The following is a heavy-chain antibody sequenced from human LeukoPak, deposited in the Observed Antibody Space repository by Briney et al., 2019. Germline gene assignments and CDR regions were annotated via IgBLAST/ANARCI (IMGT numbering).Heavy chain of an antibody. CDR1: GYTFTSYG. CDR3: AKDPLYGSGIGHAFDI. V-gene: IGHV1-18*01. D-gene: IGHD3-10*01. J-gene: IGHJ3*02. CDR2: ISAYNGNT. Sequence: ASVKVSCKASGYTFTSYGISWVRQAPGQGLEWMGWISAYNGNTNYAQKLQGRVTMTTDTSTSTAYMELRSLRSDDTAVYYCAKDPLYGSGIGHAFDIWGQGTMVTVSS.